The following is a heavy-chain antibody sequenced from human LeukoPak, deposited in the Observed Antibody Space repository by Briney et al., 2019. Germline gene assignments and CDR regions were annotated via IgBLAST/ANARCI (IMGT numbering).Heavy chain of an antibody. V-gene: IGHV3-7*01. D-gene: IGHD5-18*01. CDR2: IKGDGSEK. J-gene: IGHJ4*02. CDR1: GFTFSSFW. Sequence: PGGSLRLSCAASGFTFSSFWMTWVRQAPGKGLEWVANIKGDGSEKTYVDSVKGRFTISRDNAKNSLYLQMNSLRAEDTAVYYCARTKPVDTAMVSMLTDYWGQGTLVTVSS. CDR3: ARTKPVDTAMVSMLTDY.